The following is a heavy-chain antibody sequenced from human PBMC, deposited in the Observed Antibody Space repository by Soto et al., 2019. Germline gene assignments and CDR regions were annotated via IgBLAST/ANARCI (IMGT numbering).Heavy chain of an antibody. CDR3: ARVGASYYHPHGMDV. Sequence: SETLSLTCTVSGGSISSYYWSWIRQPPGKGLEWIGYIYYSGSTNYNPSLKSRVTISVDTSKNQFSLKLSSVTAADTAVYYCARVGASYYHPHGMDVWGQGTTVTVSS. CDR1: GGSISSYY. D-gene: IGHD3-10*01. J-gene: IGHJ6*02. CDR2: IYYSGST. V-gene: IGHV4-59*01.